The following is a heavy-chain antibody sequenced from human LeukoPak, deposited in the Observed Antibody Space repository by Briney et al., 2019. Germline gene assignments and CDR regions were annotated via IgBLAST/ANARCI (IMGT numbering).Heavy chain of an antibody. CDR3: ARGYSSSWYGDAFDI. V-gene: IGHV3-9*03. CDR2: ISWNSGSI. Sequence: GGSLRLSCAASGFTFDDYAMHWVRQAPGKGLEWVSGISWNSGSIGYADSVKGRFTISRDNAKNSLYLQMNSLRAEDMALYYCARGYSSSWYGDAFDIWVQGTMVTVSS. CDR1: GFTFDDYA. J-gene: IGHJ3*02. D-gene: IGHD6-13*01.